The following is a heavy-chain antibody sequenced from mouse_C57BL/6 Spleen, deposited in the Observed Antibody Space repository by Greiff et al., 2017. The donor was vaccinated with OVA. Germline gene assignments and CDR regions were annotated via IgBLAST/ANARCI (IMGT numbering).Heavy chain of an antibody. CDR1: GYTFTSYW. J-gene: IGHJ1*03. CDR3: ARAGSNYLSYWYFDV. Sequence: VQLQQPGTDLVKPGASVKLSCKASGYTFTSYWMHWVKQRPGQGLEWIGNINPSNGGTNYNEKFKSKVTLTVDKSSSTAYMQLSSLTSEDAAVYYCARAGSNYLSYWYFDVWGTGTTVTVSS. CDR2: INPSNGGT. V-gene: IGHV1-53*01. D-gene: IGHD2-5*01.